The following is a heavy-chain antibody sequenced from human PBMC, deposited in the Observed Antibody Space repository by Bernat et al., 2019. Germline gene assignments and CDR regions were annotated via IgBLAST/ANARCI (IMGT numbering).Heavy chain of an antibody. CDR2: IYYSGST. V-gene: IGHV4-61*01. Sequence: QLQLQESGPGLVKPSETLSLTCIVSGGSVSSGSYYWSWIRQPPGKGLEWIGYIYYSGSTNYNPSLKSRVTISVDTSKNQFSLKLSSVTAADTAVYYCARVSLVIYYGMDVWGQGTTVTVSS. CDR1: GGSVSSGSYY. J-gene: IGHJ6*02. D-gene: IGHD3-22*01. CDR3: ARVSLVIYYGMDV.